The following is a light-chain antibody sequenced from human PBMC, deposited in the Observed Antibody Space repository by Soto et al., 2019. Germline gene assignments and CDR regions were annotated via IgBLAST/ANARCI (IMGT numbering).Light chain of an antibody. Sequence: EIVMTQSPATLSVSPGERATLSCRASQSVSSNLAWYQQKPGQAPRLLIYGASTRATDVPARFSGSGSGTEFTLTISSLQSEDFAVYYCQQYNNWPETFGQGPTVDIK. CDR3: QQYNNWPET. V-gene: IGKV3-15*01. CDR2: GAS. J-gene: IGKJ1*01. CDR1: QSVSSN.